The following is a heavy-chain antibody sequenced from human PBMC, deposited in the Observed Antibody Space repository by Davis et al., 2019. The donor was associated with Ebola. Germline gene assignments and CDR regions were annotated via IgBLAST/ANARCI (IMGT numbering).Heavy chain of an antibody. CDR1: GGSISSYY. CDR3: ASLRDGYNRYDY. Sequence: PSETLSLTCTVSGGSISSYYWSWIRQPPGKGLEWIGYIYYSGSTNYNPSLKSRVTISVDTSKNQFSLKLSSVTAADTAVYYCASLRDGYNRYDYWGQGTLVTVSS. V-gene: IGHV4-59*12. D-gene: IGHD5-24*01. J-gene: IGHJ4*02. CDR2: IYYSGST.